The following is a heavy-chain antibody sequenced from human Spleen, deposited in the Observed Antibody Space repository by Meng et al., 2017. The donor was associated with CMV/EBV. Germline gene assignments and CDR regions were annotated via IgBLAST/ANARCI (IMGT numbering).Heavy chain of an antibody. CDR1: GGSISSYF. V-gene: IGHV4-59*01. Sequence: GSLRLSCTVSGGSISSYFWTWIRQPPGKGLEWIGYIYYSGSTNYNPSLESRVTISADPSTNQFSLHLSPVTATDTAVYYCAIAVAGVSSRYGMDVWGQGTTVTVSS. D-gene: IGHD6-19*01. J-gene: IGHJ6*02. CDR2: IYYSGST. CDR3: AIAVAGVSSRYGMDV.